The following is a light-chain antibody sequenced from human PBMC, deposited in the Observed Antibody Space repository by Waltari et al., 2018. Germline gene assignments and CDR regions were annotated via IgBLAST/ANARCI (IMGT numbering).Light chain of an antibody. CDR1: QSISSIY. Sequence: EIVLTQSPATLSCAPGERATLSCRASQSISSIYLAWYQQKPGQAPRLLIYGSSSRATGIPDRFSGSGSGTDFTLTISRLEPEDFAVYYCQRYGDSPKYTFGQGTKLEIK. CDR2: GSS. J-gene: IGKJ2*01. CDR3: QRYGDSPKYT. V-gene: IGKV3-20*01.